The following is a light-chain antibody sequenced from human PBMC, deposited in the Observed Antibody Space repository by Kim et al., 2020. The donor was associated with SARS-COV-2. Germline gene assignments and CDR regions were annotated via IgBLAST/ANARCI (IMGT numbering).Light chain of an antibody. J-gene: IGKJ4*01. CDR1: QSVSSY. Sequence: GGGAALAGRASQSVSSYFAWYQQRPGPAPRLLIYDASNRATGIPARFSGSGSGTDFTLNINSLEPEDSAVYYCQQRSNWPPLTFGGGTKLEI. CDR3: QQRSNWPPLT. V-gene: IGKV3-11*01. CDR2: DAS.